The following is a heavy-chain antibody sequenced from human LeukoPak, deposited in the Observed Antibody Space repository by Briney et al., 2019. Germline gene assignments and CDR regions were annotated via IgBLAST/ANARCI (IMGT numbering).Heavy chain of an antibody. CDR2: IYPNNGAT. J-gene: IGHJ4*02. CDR3: AKAPPVGPTTSPDS. CDR1: GYTFTDSF. V-gene: IGHV1-2*06. D-gene: IGHD1-26*01. Sequence: APVKVSCKASGYTFTDSFMHWVRQAPGQGPEWMGRIYPNNGATNYAQKFQGRVTMTSDPSLSAAYLELTSLTSDDTAVYYCAKAPPVGPTTSPDSWGQGTLVIVSS.